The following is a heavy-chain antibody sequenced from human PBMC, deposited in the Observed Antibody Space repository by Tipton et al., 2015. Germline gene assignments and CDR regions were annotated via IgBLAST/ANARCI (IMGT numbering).Heavy chain of an antibody. D-gene: IGHD5-24*01. CDR3: ARDLEHGMDV. CDR1: AYSISSDYY. J-gene: IGHJ6*02. Sequence: TLSLTCAVSAYSISSDYYWNWIRQPPGKGLEWIGYISYTDGAHYNPALKSRVTISVDTSKNQFSLTLNSVAAADTAVYYCARDLEHGMDVWGHGTTVTVS. V-gene: IGHV4-61*01. CDR2: ISYTDGA.